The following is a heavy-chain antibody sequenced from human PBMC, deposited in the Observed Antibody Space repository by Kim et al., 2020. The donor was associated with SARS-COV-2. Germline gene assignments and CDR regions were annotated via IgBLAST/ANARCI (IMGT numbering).Heavy chain of an antibody. D-gene: IGHD4-17*01. J-gene: IGHJ3*02. CDR1: GGSISSYY. V-gene: IGHV4-59*13. Sequence: SETLSLTCTVSGGSISSYYWSWIRQPPGKGLEWIGYIYYSGSTNYNPSLKSRVTISVDTSKNQFSLKLSSVTAADTAVYYCARGGPDDYGDPGDAFDICGQGTMVTVSS. CDR2: IYYSGST. CDR3: ARGGPDDYGDPGDAFDI.